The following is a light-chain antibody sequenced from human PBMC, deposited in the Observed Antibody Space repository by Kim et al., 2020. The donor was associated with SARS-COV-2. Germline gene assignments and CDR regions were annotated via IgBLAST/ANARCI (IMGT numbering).Light chain of an antibody. CDR3: QQANSFPFT. CDR1: QGISSW. CDR2: AAS. Sequence: ASVGDRVTNTCRASQGISSWVAWYQQKPGKAPKLRIYAASSLQSGVPSRFSGSGSGKDFTLTISSLQPEDFATYYCQQANSFPFTFGPGTKVDIK. J-gene: IGKJ3*01. V-gene: IGKV1-12*01.